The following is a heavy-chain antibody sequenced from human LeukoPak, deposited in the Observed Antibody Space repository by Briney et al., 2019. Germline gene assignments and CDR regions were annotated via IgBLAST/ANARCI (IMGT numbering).Heavy chain of an antibody. CDR1: GGTFSSYA. Sequence: ASVKVSCKASGGTFSSYAISWVRQAPGQGLEWMGWISAYNGNTNYAQKLQGRVTMTTDTSTSTAYMELRSLRSDDTAVYYCARDKTYYYDSSYDYWGQGTLVTVSS. V-gene: IGHV1-18*01. D-gene: IGHD3-22*01. CDR3: ARDKTYYYDSSYDY. J-gene: IGHJ4*02. CDR2: ISAYNGNT.